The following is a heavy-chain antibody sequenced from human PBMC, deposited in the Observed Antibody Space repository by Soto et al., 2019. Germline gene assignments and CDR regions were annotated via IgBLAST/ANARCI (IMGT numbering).Heavy chain of an antibody. CDR2: ISPIFGTA. J-gene: IGHJ6*02. CDR1: GGTFSSYA. Sequence: QVQLVQSGAEVKKPGSSVKVSCKASGGTFSSYAISWVRQAPGQGLEWMGGISPIFGTANYAQKFQGRVTITADESRSTAYMGLSSLGAEDTAVYCCAIAGGYSSANYHYYYGMDGWGQGATVTVSS. D-gene: IGHD6-19*01. CDR3: AIAGGYSSANYHYYYGMDG. V-gene: IGHV1-69*01.